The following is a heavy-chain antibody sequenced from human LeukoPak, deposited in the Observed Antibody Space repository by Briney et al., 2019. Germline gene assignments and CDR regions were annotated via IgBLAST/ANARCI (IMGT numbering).Heavy chain of an antibody. CDR1: GYTFTGYY. J-gene: IGHJ4*02. CDR3: ARDMGDVAVAASNY. CDR2: INPNSGGT. V-gene: IGHV1-2*02. D-gene: IGHD6-19*01. Sequence: ASVKVSCKASGYTFTGYYMHWVRQAPGQGLEWMGWINPNSGGTNYAQKFQGRVTMTRDTSISTAYMELSRLRSDDTAVYYCARDMGDVAVAASNYWGQGTLVTVSS.